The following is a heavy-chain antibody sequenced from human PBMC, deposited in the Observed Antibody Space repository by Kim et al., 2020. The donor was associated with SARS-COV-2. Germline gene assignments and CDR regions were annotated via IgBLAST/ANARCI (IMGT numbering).Heavy chain of an antibody. CDR1: GYIFTDYY. J-gene: IGHJ3*01. D-gene: IGHD3-10*01. CDR3: ARDLGTYYSDSGTSPPHA. V-gene: IGHV1-2*02. Sequence: ASVKVSCKSSGYIFTDYYLHWVRQAPGQGFEWMGWINPNGGDTNFAQKFQGRVTMTRDTSISTAYIDLSSLTSDDTAGYYCARDLGTYYSDSGTSPPHA. CDR2: INPNGGDT.